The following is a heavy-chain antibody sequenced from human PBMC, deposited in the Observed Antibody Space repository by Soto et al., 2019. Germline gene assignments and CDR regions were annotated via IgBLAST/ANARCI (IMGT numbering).Heavy chain of an antibody. CDR2: ISGSGGCT. CDR1: GFTFSSYA. J-gene: IGHJ6*02. Sequence: PGGSLRLSCAASGFTFSSYAMSWVRQAPGKGLEWVSAISGSGGCTYYADSVKGRFTISRDNSKNTLYLQMNSLRAEDTAVYYCARDRWARFRAADNYYYYYGMDVWGQGTTVTVSS. D-gene: IGHD3-16*01. V-gene: IGHV3-23*01. CDR3: ARDRWARFRAADNYYYYYGMDV.